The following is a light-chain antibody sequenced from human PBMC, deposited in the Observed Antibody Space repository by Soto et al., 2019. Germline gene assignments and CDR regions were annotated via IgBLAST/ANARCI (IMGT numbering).Light chain of an antibody. J-gene: IGLJ3*02. CDR2: EGS. CDR1: SSDVGSYNL. CDR3: CSYVGSSTWV. Sequence: QSALTQPASVSGSPGQSITISCTGTSSDVGSYNLVSWYQQHPGKAPKLMIYEGSKRPSGVSNRFSGSKSGNTASLTISGLQAEDEGDYYCCSYVGSSTWVFGGGTKLTVL. V-gene: IGLV2-23*01.